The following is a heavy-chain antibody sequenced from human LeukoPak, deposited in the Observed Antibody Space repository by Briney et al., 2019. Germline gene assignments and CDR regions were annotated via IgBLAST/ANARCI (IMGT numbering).Heavy chain of an antibody. CDR3: ARRDSGGYGYFDL. V-gene: IGHV4-59*01. CDR1: GGSISSYY. J-gene: IGHJ2*01. Sequence: SETLSLTCTVSGGSISSYYWSWIRQPPGKGLEWIGYIYYSGSTNYNPSLKSRVTISVDTSKNQFSLRLTSLTAADTAVYYCARRDSGGYGYFDLWGRGTLVTVSS. D-gene: IGHD6-19*01. CDR2: IYYSGST.